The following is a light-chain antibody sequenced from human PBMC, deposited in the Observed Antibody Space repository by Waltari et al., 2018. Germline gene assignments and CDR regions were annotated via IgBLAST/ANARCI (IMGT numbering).Light chain of an antibody. J-gene: IGKJ4*01. V-gene: IGKV1-16*01. CDR2: DAS. Sequence: DIQMTQSPSSLPASVGDTVTITSRASQDISNSLAWYQQKPGKAPKRLIYDASGWQSGVPSRFSGRGSETDFSLTISSLQPEDFATYYCQQHHRHPLTFGGGTKVEIK. CDR3: QQHHRHPLT. CDR1: QDISNS.